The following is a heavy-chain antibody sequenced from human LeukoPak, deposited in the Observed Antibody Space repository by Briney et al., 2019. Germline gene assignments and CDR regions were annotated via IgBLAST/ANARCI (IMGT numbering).Heavy chain of an antibody. Sequence: SETLSLTCTVSGGSISSYYWSWIRQPPGKGLEWIGYIYYSGSTNYNPSLKSRVTISVDTSKSQFSLKLSSVTAADTAVYYCARGMTTVTDFDYWGQGTLVTVSS. CDR2: IYYSGST. CDR3: ARGMTTVTDFDY. J-gene: IGHJ4*02. D-gene: IGHD4-17*01. V-gene: IGHV4-59*08. CDR1: GGSISSYY.